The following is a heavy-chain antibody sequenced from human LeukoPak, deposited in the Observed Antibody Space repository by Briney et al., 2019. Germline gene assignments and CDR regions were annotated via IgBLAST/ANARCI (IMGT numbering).Heavy chain of an antibody. CDR1: GFTFRSYS. Sequence: GGSLRLSCAASGFTFRSYSMSWVRQAPGKGLEWVSSISSGTSYIYYADSMKGRFTISRDNAKNSLYLQMNSLRAEDTAVYYCARGDLDTAMVRRYYFDYWGQGTLVTVSS. J-gene: IGHJ4*02. CDR3: ARGDLDTAMVRRYYFDY. V-gene: IGHV3-21*01. CDR2: ISSGTSYI. D-gene: IGHD5-18*01.